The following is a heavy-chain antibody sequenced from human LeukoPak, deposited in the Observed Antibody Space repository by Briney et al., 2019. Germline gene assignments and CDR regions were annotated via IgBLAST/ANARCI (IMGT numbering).Heavy chain of an antibody. CDR1: GFTFSSYE. CDR2: ISSSGSTI. Sequence: GGSLRLSCAASGFTFSSYEMNWVRQAPGKGLEWVSYISSSGSTIYYADSVKGRFTISRDNAKNSLYLQMNSLRAEDTALYYCARGDYYGSGSSGGDYWGQGTLVTVSS. CDR3: ARGDYYGSGSSGGDY. D-gene: IGHD3-10*01. J-gene: IGHJ4*02. V-gene: IGHV3-48*03.